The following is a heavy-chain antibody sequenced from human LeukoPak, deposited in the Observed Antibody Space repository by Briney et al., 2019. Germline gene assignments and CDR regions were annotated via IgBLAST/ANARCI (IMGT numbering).Heavy chain of an antibody. CDR3: ARDTDYIVATGGDFDY. D-gene: IGHD5-12*01. Sequence: GASVKVSCKASGYTFTSYYIHWVRQAPGQGLEWMGIKGLEWMGIINPSSGTTNYAQKLQGRVTMTTDTSTSTAYMELRSLRSDDTAVYYCARDTDYIVATGGDFDYCGQGTLVTVSS. V-gene: IGHV1-46*01. J-gene: IGHJ4*02. CDR1: GYTFTSYY. CDR2: INPSSGTT.